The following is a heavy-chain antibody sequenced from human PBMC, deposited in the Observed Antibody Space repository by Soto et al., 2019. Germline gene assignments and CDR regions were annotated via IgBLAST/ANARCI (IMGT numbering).Heavy chain of an antibody. CDR2: IWYDGSNK. J-gene: IGHJ5*02. CDR3: ARDLDYYGSGSYYNPNWFDP. V-gene: IGHV3-33*01. D-gene: IGHD3-10*01. CDR1: GFTFSSYG. Sequence: LRLSCAASGFTFSSYGMHLVRQAPGKGLEWVAVIWYDGSNKYYADSVKGRFTISRDNSKNTLYLQMNSLRAEDTAVYYCARDLDYYGSGSYYNPNWFDPWGQGTLVTVSS.